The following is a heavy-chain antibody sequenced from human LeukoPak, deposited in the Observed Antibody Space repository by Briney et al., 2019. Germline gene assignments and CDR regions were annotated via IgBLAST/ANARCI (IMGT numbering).Heavy chain of an antibody. CDR3: ARGRVSSSTWYSTYYYYFYMDV. CDR2: VDHTGST. V-gene: IGHV4-59*01. D-gene: IGHD1-1*01. CDR1: DDSITMYY. J-gene: IGHJ6*03. Sequence: SETLSLTCSVSDDSITMYYWTWIRQPPGKGLEWIGYVDHTGSTNFNPSLNGRVSISRDTTKNLFSLRLRSVTAADTAVYFCARGRVSSSTWYSTYYYYFYMDVWGKGTTVTVPS.